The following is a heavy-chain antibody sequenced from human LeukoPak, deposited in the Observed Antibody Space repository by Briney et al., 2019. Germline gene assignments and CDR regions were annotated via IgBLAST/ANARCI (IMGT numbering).Heavy chain of an antibody. Sequence: ESLKISCKGSGYSFTSYWIGWVRQMPGKGLGWVGIIYPGDSDTGYSPSFQGQVTISADKSISTAYLQWSSLKASDTAMYYCARSPPYCSGGSCYAQWGQGTLVTVSS. D-gene: IGHD2-15*01. J-gene: IGHJ4*02. CDR2: IYPGDSDT. CDR1: GYSFTSYW. CDR3: ARSPPYCSGGSCYAQ. V-gene: IGHV5-51*01.